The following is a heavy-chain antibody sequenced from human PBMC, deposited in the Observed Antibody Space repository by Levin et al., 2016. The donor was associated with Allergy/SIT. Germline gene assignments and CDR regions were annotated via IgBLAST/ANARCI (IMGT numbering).Heavy chain of an antibody. J-gene: IGHJ4*02. CDR3: ARQQGYSSSWLEGY. CDR2: IDPSDSYT. D-gene: IGHD6-13*01. Sequence: VRQMPGKGLEWMGRIDPSDSYTNYSPSFQGHVTISADKSISTAYLQWSSLKASDTAMYYCARQQGYSSSWLEGYWGQGTLVTVSS. V-gene: IGHV5-10-1*01.